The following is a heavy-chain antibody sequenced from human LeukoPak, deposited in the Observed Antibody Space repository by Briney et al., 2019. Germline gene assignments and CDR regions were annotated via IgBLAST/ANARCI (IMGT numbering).Heavy chain of an antibody. D-gene: IGHD2-15*01. J-gene: IGHJ4*02. Sequence: ASVKVSCKASGYTFTSYDINWVRQATGQGLEWMGWISAYNGNTNYAQKLQGRVTMTTDTSTSTAYMELRSLRSDDTAVYYCARVGEILGYCSGGSCYSDYWGQGTLVTVSS. CDR2: ISAYNGNT. V-gene: IGHV1-18*01. CDR1: GYTFTSYD. CDR3: ARVGEILGYCSGGSCYSDY.